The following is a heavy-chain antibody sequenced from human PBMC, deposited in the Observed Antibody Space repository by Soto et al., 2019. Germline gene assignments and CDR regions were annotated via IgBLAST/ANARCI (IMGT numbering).Heavy chain of an antibody. J-gene: IGHJ6*02. CDR3: TRQRVSPRYYYYGMDV. CDR2: IRSKANSYAT. Sequence: EVQLVESGGGLVQPGGSLKLSCAASGFTFSGSAMQWVRQASGKGLEWVGRIRSKANSYATAYAASVKGRFTISRDDSKNTAYLQMNSLKTEDTAVYYCTRQRVSPRYYYYGMDVWGQGTTVTVSS. V-gene: IGHV3-73*02. CDR1: GFTFSGSA.